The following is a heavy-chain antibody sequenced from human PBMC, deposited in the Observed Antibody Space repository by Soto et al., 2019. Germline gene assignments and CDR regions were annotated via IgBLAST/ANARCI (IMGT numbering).Heavy chain of an antibody. D-gene: IGHD6-25*01. J-gene: IGHJ4*02. CDR1: GFSFNTYW. Sequence: EVQLVESGGGLVQPGGSLRLSCAASGFSFNTYWMSWIRQAPGKGLEWVANINEDGNKQNYVDSVRGRFTSSRDNATTSWHLQMNSLGVEDTAVYYCATRAGAPADWGQGTLVTVSS. CDR3: ATRAGAPAD. CDR2: INEDGNKQ. V-gene: IGHV3-7*01.